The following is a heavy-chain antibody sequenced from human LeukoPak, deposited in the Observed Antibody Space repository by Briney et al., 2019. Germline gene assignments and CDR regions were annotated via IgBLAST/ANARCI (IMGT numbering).Heavy chain of an antibody. CDR2: IYTSGST. V-gene: IGHV4-4*07. J-gene: IGHJ6*03. Sequence: PSETLSLTCTVSGGSISSYYWSWIRQPAGKGLEWIGRIYTSGSTNYNPSLKSRVTMSVDTSKNQFSLKLSSVTAADTAVYYYARGPYYDFWGGYSNNSYYYYMDVWGKGTTVTVSS. CDR3: ARGPYYDFWGGYSNNSYYYYMDV. CDR1: GGSISSYY. D-gene: IGHD3-3*01.